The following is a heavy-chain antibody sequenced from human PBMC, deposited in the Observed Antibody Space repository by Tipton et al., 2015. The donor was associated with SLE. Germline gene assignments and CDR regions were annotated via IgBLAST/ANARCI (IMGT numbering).Heavy chain of an antibody. CDR3: ARDNCGGDCYRYFQH. CDR1: GGSISSYY. V-gene: IGHV4-59*12. J-gene: IGHJ1*01. D-gene: IGHD2-21*01. CDR2: IYYSGST. Sequence: TLSLTCTVSGGSISSYYWSWIRQPPGKGLEWIGSIYYSGSTYYNPSLKSRVTISVDTSKNQFSLKLSSVTAADTAVYYCARDNCGGDCYRYFQHWGQGTLVTVSS.